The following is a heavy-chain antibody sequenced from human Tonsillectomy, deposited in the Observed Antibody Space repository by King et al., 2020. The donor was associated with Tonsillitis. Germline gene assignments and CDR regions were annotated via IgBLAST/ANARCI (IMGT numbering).Heavy chain of an antibody. J-gene: IGHJ5*02. CDR3: ARDHCSSTSCYNWFDP. D-gene: IGHD2-2*01. CDR2: ISGHNGNT. Sequence: FQLVQSGAEVKKPGASVKVSCKASGYTFTSYGISWVRQAPGQGLEWMGWISGHNGNTKDAQKVQGRVTMTTDTSTSTAYMELRSLRSDDTAVYYCARDHCSSTSCYNWFDPWGQGTLVTVSS. V-gene: IGHV1-18*01. CDR1: GYTFTSYG.